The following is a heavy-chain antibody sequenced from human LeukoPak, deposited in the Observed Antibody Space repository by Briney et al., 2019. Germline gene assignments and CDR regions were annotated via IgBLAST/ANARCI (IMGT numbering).Heavy chain of an antibody. J-gene: IGHJ4*02. Sequence: GGTLRLSCAASGFTFSSYAMSWVRQAPGKGLEWVSAISGSGGSTYYADSVKGRFTISRDNSKNTLYLQMNSLRAEDTAVYYCAKAGASSWYYFDYWGQGTLVTVSS. D-gene: IGHD6-13*01. CDR1: GFTFSSYA. V-gene: IGHV3-23*01. CDR3: AKAGASSWYYFDY. CDR2: ISGSGGST.